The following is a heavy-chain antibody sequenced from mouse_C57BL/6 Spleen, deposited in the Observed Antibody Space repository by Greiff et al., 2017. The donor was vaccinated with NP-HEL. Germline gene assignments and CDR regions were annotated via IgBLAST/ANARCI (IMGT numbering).Heavy chain of an antibody. V-gene: IGHV1-22*01. J-gene: IGHJ3*01. CDR2: INPNNGGT. CDR1: GYTFTDYN. Sequence: VQLQQSGPELVKPGASVKMSCKASGYTFTDYNMHWVKQSHGKSLEWIGYINPNNGGTSYNQKFKGKATLTVNKSSSTAYMELRSLTSEDSAVYYCASPPTSGYGFAYWGQGTLVTVSA. CDR3: ASPPTSGYGFAY. D-gene: IGHD3-2*02.